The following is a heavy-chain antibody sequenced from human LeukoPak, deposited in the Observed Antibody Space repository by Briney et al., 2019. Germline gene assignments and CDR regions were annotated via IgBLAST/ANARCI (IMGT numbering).Heavy chain of an antibody. J-gene: IGHJ6*02. D-gene: IGHD2-2*01. Sequence: GGSLRLSCAASGFTFSSYSMNWVRQAPGKGLEWVSSISSCSSYIYYADSVKGRFTISRDNAKNSLYLQMNSLRAEDTAVYYCAREADIVVVPAAIFNYYYYYGMDVWGQGTTVTVSS. CDR1: GFTFSSYS. V-gene: IGHV3-21*01. CDR2: ISSCSSYI. CDR3: AREADIVVVPAAIFNYYYYYGMDV.